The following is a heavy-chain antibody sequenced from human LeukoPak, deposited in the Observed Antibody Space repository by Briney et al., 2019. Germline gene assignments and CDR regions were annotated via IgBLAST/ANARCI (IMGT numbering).Heavy chain of an antibody. CDR2: IYSGGST. D-gene: IGHD3-3*01. CDR3: ARGLRRPLEWLYYFDY. V-gene: IGHV3-53*01. J-gene: IGHJ4*02. CDR1: GFTVSSNY. Sequence: PGGSLRLSCAASGFTVSSNYMSWVRQAPGKGLEWVSVIYSGGSTYYADSVKGRFTITRDNSKNTLYLQMNSLRAGDTAVYYCARGLRRPLEWLYYFDYWGQGTLVTVSS.